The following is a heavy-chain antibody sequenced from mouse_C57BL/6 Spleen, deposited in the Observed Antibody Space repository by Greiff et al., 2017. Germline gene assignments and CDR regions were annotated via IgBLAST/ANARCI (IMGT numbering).Heavy chain of an antibody. CDR1: GFTFSDYG. CDR2: ISSGSSTI. Sequence: EVQVVESGGGLVKPGGSLKLSCAASGFTFSDYGMHWVRQAPEKGLEWVAYISSGSSTIYYADTVKGRFTISRNNAKNTLFLQMTSLRSEDTAMCYCARRYFGFYAMDYWGQGTSVTVSS. V-gene: IGHV5-17*01. D-gene: IGHD1-2*01. J-gene: IGHJ4*01. CDR3: ARRYFGFYAMDY.